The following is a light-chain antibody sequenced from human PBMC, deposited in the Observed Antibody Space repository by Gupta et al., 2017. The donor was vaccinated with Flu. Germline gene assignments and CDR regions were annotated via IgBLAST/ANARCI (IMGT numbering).Light chain of an antibody. CDR3: DSRDDSGNSVV. Sequence: RSYYGYWYHQIPGQAPILFIYSNNNRLSGAPDRFSGSNSGTSASLTITGAQADDEADYYCDSRDDSGNSVVFGGGTKLTVL. CDR1: RSYY. CDR2: SNN. J-gene: IGLJ2*01. V-gene: IGLV3-19*01.